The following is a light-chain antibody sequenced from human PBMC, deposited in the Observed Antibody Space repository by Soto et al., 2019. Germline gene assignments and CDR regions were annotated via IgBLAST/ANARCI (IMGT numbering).Light chain of an antibody. J-gene: IGLJ1*01. V-gene: IGLV1-51*02. CDR3: GTWDSSLSAGV. CDR1: SSNIGKNY. Sequence: QSVLTQPASGSAVPRQKGTISCSGSSSNIGKNYVSWCQQLPGTAPKLLIYENDKRPSGIPDRFSGSKTGTSATLGITGLQTGDEADYHCGTWDSSLSAGVFGTGTKVTVL. CDR2: END.